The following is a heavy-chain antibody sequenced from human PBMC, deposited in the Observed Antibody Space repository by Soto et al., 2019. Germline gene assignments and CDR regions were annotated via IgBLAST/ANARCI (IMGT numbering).Heavy chain of an antibody. CDR3: AKDAGDVRDWDCRGGSCYPDGMDV. J-gene: IGHJ6*02. CDR1: GFTFSDYA. D-gene: IGHD2-15*01. Sequence: EVQLLESGGGLAQPGWSLTLSCVASGFTFSDYAMSWVRHSPGKGLEWVSHITGGGAYTSCADSVEGRFTISRDNSKNTLYLQMTGLRAEDMAVYYCAKDAGDVRDWDCRGGSCYPDGMDVWGQGTTVTVS. V-gene: IGHV3-23*01. CDR2: ITGGGAYT.